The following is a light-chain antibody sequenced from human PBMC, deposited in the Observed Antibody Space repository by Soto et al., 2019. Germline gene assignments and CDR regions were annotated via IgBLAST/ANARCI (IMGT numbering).Light chain of an antibody. CDR1: SSDVGGYNY. CDR3: SSYTRSNTYV. J-gene: IGLJ1*01. V-gene: IGLV2-14*03. Sequence: QSALTQPASVSGSPGQSITISCTGTSSDVGGYNYVSWYQQHPGNAPKLMIYDVNNRPSGVSNRFSGSKSGNAASLTISGLQAEDEADYYCSSYTRSNTYVFGTGTKLTVL. CDR2: DVN.